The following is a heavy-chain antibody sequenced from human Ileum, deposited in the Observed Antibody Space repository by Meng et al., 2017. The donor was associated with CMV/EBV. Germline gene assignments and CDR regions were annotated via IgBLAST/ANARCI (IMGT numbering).Heavy chain of an antibody. CDR2: TSSSGGST. CDR3: AKDGSAIFGVVLIYYYYGRDV. D-gene: IGHD3-3*01. Sequence: GESLKISCAASGFTFRSYAMSWVRQAPGKGLEWVSATSSSGGSTYYAVSVKGRFTIFRDNSKNTLYLQMNSLRAEDTAVYYCAKDGSAIFGVVLIYYYYGRDVWGQGNTVTVSS. V-gene: IGHV3-23*01. CDR1: GFTFRSYA. J-gene: IGHJ6*02.